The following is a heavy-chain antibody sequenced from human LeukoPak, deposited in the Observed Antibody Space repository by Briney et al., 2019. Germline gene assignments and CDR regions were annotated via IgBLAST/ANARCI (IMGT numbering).Heavy chain of an antibody. CDR3: ARVYYYDSSGLDY. Sequence: PGGSLRLSCAASGFTFSDYYMSWVRQAPGKGLEWVSYISSSSSYTYYADSVKGRFTISRDTSNNTLYLQMNSLRAEDTAVYYCARVYYYDSSGLDYWGQGTLVTVSS. J-gene: IGHJ4*02. CDR2: ISSSSSYT. V-gene: IGHV3-11*05. D-gene: IGHD3-22*01. CDR1: GFTFSDYY.